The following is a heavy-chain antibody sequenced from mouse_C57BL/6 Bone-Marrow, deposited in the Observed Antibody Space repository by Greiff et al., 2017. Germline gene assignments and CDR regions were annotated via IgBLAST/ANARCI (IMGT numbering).Heavy chain of an antibody. D-gene: IGHD2-1*01. J-gene: IGHJ3*01. Sequence: QLQQPGAELVKPGASVKMSCKASGYTFTSYWITWVKQRPGQGLEWIGDIYPGSGSTNYNEKFKSKATLTVDTSSSTAYMQLSSLTSEDSAVYYCARESIYYGNYVGFAYWGQGTLVTVSA. CDR2: IYPGSGST. CDR1: GYTFTSYW. V-gene: IGHV1-55*01. CDR3: ARESIYYGNYVGFAY.